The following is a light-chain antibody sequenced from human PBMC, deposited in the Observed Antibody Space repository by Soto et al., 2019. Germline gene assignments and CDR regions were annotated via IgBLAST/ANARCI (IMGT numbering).Light chain of an antibody. V-gene: IGLV2-14*03. CDR2: AVP. CDR3: TSVAPGRSSV. CDR1: SSDIGAYDL. J-gene: IGLJ2*01. Sequence: QSALSQPGSVSGSPGQSITISCSGTSSDIGAYDLVSWYRQHPGRAPKLLIYAVPHRFSGLSYRFPGSKSGHTASLTISGRQAEDEGDYSCTSVAPGRSSVFGSGQKLTVL.